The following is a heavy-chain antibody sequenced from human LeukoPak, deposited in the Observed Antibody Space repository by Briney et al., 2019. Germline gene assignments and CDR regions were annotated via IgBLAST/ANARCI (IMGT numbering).Heavy chain of an antibody. D-gene: IGHD6-13*01. Sequence: GGSLRLSCAASGFIFSSYGIHWVRQAPGQGLEWVAVIWYDGGKEYYSDSVKGRFTVSRDNSKNTAYLQMNSLRAEDTAVYYCARVAGSRLDYWGPGALVTVS. CDR3: ARVAGSRLDY. J-gene: IGHJ4*02. CDR2: IWYDGGKE. V-gene: IGHV3-33*01. CDR1: GFIFSSYG.